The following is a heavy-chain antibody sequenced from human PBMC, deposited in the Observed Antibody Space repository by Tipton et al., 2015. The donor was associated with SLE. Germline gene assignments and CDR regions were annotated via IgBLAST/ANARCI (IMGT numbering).Heavy chain of an antibody. CDR3: ARGVAGYFYYCYLDV. Sequence: TLSLTCAVSGGSFSGYAWSWIRQSPGKRLEWIGEISHSGSANYNPSLKSRGTISLDMSKNQFSLRLSSVTAADTAVYYCARGVAGYFYYCYLDVRGKGTTVTIPS. V-gene: IGHV4-34*01. CDR1: GGSFSGYA. J-gene: IGHJ6*03. CDR2: ISHSGSA.